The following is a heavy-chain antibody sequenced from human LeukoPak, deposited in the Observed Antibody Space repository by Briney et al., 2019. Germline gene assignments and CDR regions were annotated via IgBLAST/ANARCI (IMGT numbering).Heavy chain of an antibody. J-gene: IGHJ4*02. Sequence: GGSLRLSCAASGFTFSSYAMSWVRQAPGKGLEWVSSITGSGGSTYYADSVKGRFTISRDNSKNTLYLQMNSLRAEDTAVYYCAKDRGSSGWLYWGQGTLVTVSS. D-gene: IGHD6-19*01. CDR3: AKDRGSSGWLY. V-gene: IGHV3-23*01. CDR1: GFTFSSYA. CDR2: ITGSGGST.